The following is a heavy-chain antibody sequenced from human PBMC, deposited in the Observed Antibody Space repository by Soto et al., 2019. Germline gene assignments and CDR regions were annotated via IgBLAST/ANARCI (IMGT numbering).Heavy chain of an antibody. J-gene: IGHJ6*04. CDR1: GGTFSSYT. D-gene: IGHD2-2*01. CDR2: IIPIFGTA. CDR3: ARVMRYCISTSCSGYYYYGMDV. V-gene: IGHV1-69*13. Sequence: SVKVSCKASGGTFSSYTISWVRQAPGQGLEWMGGIIPIFGTANYAQKFQGRVTITADESTSTAYMELSSLRSEDTAVYYCARVMRYCISTSCSGYYYYGMDVWGKGTTVPVSS.